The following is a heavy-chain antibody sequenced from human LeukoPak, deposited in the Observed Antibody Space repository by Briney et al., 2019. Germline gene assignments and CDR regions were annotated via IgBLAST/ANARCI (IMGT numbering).Heavy chain of an antibody. CDR1: GYNFTSYW. CDR3: ARLIAVAANWFDP. D-gene: IGHD6-19*01. Sequence: TGESLKISCKGSGYNFTSYWIGWVRQMPGKGLEWMRIIYPGDSDTRYSPSFQGQVTISADKSISTAYLQWSSLKASDTAMYYCARLIAVAANWFDPWGQGTLVTVSS. V-gene: IGHV5-51*01. J-gene: IGHJ5*02. CDR2: IYPGDSDT.